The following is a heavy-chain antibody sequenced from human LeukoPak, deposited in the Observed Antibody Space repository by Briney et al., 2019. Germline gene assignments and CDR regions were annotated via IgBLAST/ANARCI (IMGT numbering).Heavy chain of an antibody. CDR1: GFTFSSYA. CDR3: AREKEWELGPFDY. V-gene: IGHV3-30-3*01. Sequence: PGRSLRLSCAASGFTFSSYAMHWVRQAPGKGLEWVAVISYDGSNKYYADSVKGRFTISRDNSKNTLYLQMNSLRAEDTAVYYCAREKEWELGPFDYWGQGTLVTVSS. D-gene: IGHD1-26*01. J-gene: IGHJ4*02. CDR2: ISYDGSNK.